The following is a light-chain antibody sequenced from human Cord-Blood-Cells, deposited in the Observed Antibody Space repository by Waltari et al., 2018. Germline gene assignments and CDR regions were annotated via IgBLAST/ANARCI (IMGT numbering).Light chain of an antibody. J-gene: IGLJ1*01. V-gene: IGLV2-23*02. Sequence: SALTQPAAVSGSPGQSTTISCNGPSTDVGCYYLASGYQQHGGKAPKLMIYEVSKRPSGVSNRFSGSKSGNTASLTIAGLQAEDEADYYCCSYAGSSTYVFGTGTKVTVL. CDR1: STDVGCYYL. CDR3: CSYAGSSTYV. CDR2: EVS.